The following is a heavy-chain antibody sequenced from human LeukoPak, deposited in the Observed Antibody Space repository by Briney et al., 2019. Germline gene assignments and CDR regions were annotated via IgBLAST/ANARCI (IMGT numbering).Heavy chain of an antibody. CDR1: GFPFSDFP. J-gene: IGHJ4*02. V-gene: IGHV3-30*14. Sequence: HPGGSLRLSCAVSGFPFSDFPLHWVRQAPGKGLEWAAVIGYDGRHKYYADSVKGRFTISRDDSKSTLFLQMNTLRPDDTAVYYCARDMGKGAPDYLDYWGQGTLVTVSS. CDR3: ARDMGKGAPDYLDY. CDR2: IGYDGRHK. D-gene: IGHD1-26*01.